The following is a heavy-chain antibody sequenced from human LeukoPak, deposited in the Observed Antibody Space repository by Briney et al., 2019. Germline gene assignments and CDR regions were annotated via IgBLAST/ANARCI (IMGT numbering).Heavy chain of an antibody. CDR3: ASWDYYATDY. CDR1: GGSFSGYY. CDR2: INHSGST. J-gene: IGHJ4*02. Sequence: SGTLSLTCAVYGGSFSGYYWSWIRQPPGKGLEWIGEINHSGSTNYNPSLKSRVTISVDTSKNQFSLKLSSVTAADTAVYYCASWDYYATDYWGQGTLVTVSS. V-gene: IGHV4-34*01. D-gene: IGHD3-10*01.